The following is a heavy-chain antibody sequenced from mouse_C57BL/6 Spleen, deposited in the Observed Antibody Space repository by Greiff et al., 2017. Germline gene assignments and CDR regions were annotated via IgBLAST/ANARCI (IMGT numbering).Heavy chain of an antibody. V-gene: IGHV1-64*01. CDR1: GYTFTSYW. J-gene: IGHJ2*01. CDR3: ARWGTAQATYYFDY. D-gene: IGHD3-2*02. CDR2: IHPNSGST. Sequence: QVQLQQPGAELVKPGASVKLSCKASGYTFTSYWMHWVKQRPGQGLEWIGLIHPNSGSTNYNEKFKSKATLTVDKSSSTAYMQLSSLTSEDSAVYYCARWGTAQATYYFDYWGQGTTRTVSS.